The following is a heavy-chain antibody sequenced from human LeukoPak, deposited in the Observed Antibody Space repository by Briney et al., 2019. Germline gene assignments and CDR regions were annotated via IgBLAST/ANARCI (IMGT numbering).Heavy chain of an antibody. V-gene: IGHV3-23*01. D-gene: IGHD3-3*01. CDR1: GFTCSSYA. Sequence: PGGSLRLSCAASGFTCSSYARSWVRQAPGKGLEWVSAISGSGGSTYYADSVKGRFTISRDNSKNTLYLQMNSLRAEDTAVYYCAMGYTVFGVVNYFDYWGQGTLVTVSS. J-gene: IGHJ4*02. CDR3: AMGYTVFGVVNYFDY. CDR2: ISGSGGST.